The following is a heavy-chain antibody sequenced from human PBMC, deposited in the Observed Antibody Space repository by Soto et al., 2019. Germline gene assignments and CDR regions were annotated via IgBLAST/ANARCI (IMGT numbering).Heavy chain of an antibody. Sequence: GGSLRLSCASSGFTFSTYGMHWVRQAPGKGLEWVAVISYDGSNKHYADSVKGRFTISRDNSKNTLYLQMNSLRAEDTAGYYCARPPVLDIVGPPDYWGQVSRGTFDS. J-gene: IGHJ4*02. CDR2: ISYDGSNK. V-gene: IGHV3-30*04. CDR3: ARPPVLDIVGPPDY. CDR1: GFTFSTYG. D-gene: IGHD2-15*01.